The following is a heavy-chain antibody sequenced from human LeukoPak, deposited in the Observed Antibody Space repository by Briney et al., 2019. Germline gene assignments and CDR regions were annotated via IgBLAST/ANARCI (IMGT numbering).Heavy chain of an antibody. CDR3: ARVSPTGVYYDSSGPGPIDY. J-gene: IGHJ4*02. CDR2: IYHSGST. D-gene: IGHD3-22*01. CDR1: GGSISSSNW. V-gene: IGHV4-4*02. Sequence: SETLSLTCAVSGGSISSSNWWSWVRQPPGKGLEWIGDIYHSGSTKYNPSLKSRVTISLDKSKNQFSLKLSSVTAADTAVYYCARVSPTGVYYDSSGPGPIDYWGQGTLVTVSS.